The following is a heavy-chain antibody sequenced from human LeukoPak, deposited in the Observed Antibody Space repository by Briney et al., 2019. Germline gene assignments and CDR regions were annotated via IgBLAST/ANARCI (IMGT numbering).Heavy chain of an antibody. D-gene: IGHD6-19*01. Sequence: SGGSLRLSCAASGFTVSSNYMSWVRQAPGKGLEWVSVIYSGGSTSYAGSVKGRFTISRDNSKNTLYLQMNSLRAEDTAVYYCASSPPLVAGDSYSDYWGQGTLVTVSS. CDR1: GFTVSSNY. J-gene: IGHJ4*02. CDR2: IYSGGST. V-gene: IGHV3-66*01. CDR3: ASSPPLVAGDSYSDY.